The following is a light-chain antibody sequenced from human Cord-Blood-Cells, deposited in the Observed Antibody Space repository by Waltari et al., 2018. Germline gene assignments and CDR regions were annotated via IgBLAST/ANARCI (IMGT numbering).Light chain of an antibody. Sequence: QSVLTQPPSASGTPGQRVTISCSGSSSNIGSNTVNWYQQLPGTAPKLLIYSNNQRPSGGPDRFSGSQSGTSASLAISGLQSEDEADYYCAAWDDSLNGPVFGTGTKVTVL. J-gene: IGLJ1*01. V-gene: IGLV1-44*01. CDR2: SNN. CDR1: SSNIGSNT. CDR3: AAWDDSLNGPV.